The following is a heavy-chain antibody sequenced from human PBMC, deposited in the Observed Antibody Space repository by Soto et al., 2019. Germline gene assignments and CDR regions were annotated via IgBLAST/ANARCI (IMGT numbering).Heavy chain of an antibody. D-gene: IGHD2-15*01. Sequence: QVQLVQSGAEVKKPGASVKVSCKASGYTFTSYGISWVRQAPGQGLEWMGWISAYNGNTNYAQKLQGRVTMSTDTSTNTAYMELRILRSDDTAVYYCARDLRARARYCSGGSCYSFFDYWGQGTLVTVSS. J-gene: IGHJ4*02. CDR3: ARDLRARARYCSGGSCYSFFDY. V-gene: IGHV1-18*04. CDR2: ISAYNGNT. CDR1: GYTFTSYG.